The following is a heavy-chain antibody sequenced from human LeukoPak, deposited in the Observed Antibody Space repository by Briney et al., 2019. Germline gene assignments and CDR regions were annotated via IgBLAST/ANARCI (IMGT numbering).Heavy chain of an antibody. CDR3: ASFPLGNYYYMDV. J-gene: IGHJ6*03. Sequence: SVKVSCKASGGTFSSYAISWVRQAPGQGLEWMGGIIPIFGTANYAQKFQGRVTITTDESTSTAYMELSSLRSEDTAVYYCASFPLGNYYYMDVWGKGTTVTVSS. CDR1: GGTFSSYA. V-gene: IGHV1-69*05. CDR2: IIPIFGTA. D-gene: IGHD7-27*01.